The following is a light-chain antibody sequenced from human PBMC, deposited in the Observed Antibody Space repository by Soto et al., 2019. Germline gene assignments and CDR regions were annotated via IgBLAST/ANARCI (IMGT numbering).Light chain of an antibody. Sequence: QSALTQPASVSGSPGQSITISCTGTSSDVGDYPDVSWYQQHPGKAPKLMISDVSTRPSGVSYRFSGSKSGNTASLTISGLQAEDEADYYCSSYTSSSTLVVFGGGTKLTVL. CDR1: SSDVGDYPD. CDR3: SSYTSSSTLVV. V-gene: IGLV2-14*01. J-gene: IGLJ2*01. CDR2: DVS.